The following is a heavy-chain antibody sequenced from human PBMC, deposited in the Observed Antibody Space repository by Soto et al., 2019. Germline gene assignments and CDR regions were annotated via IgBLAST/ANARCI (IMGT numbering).Heavy chain of an antibody. J-gene: IGHJ5*02. V-gene: IGHV1-18*04. CDR2: ISAYNGNT. Sequence: ASVKVSCKASGYTFTSYGISWVRPAPGQGLEWMGWISAYNGNTNYAQKLQGRVTMTTDTSTSTAYIELRSLRSDDTAVYYCARAGSALNWFDPWVQGTLVTVSS. CDR3: ARAGSALNWFDP. CDR1: GYTFTSYG. D-gene: IGHD6-25*01.